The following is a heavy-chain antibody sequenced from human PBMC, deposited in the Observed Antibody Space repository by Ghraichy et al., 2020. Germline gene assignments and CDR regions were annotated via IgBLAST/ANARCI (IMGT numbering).Heavy chain of an antibody. J-gene: IGHJ6*02. CDR3: ARDSMSGSPLYYYYAMDV. Sequence: GGSPRLSCAASGFIFSNYNMNWVRQAPGKGVEWVSYISDRSSIIYYADSVKGRFTISRDNAKNSLYLQMHSLRAEDTAVYYCARDSMSGSPLYYYYAMDVWGQGTTVTVSS. CDR2: ISDRSSII. CDR1: GFIFSNYN. D-gene: IGHD2-2*02. V-gene: IGHV3-48*01.